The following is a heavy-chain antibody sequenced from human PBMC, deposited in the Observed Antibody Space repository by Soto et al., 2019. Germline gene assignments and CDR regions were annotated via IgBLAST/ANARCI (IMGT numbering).Heavy chain of an antibody. CDR1: GGSVSSGSYY. V-gene: IGHV4-61*01. CDR3: ARSQTGYSSSWYPYNWFDP. J-gene: IGHJ5*02. Sequence: QVQLQESGPGLVKPSETLSLTCTVSGGSVSSGSYYWSWIRQPPGKGLEWIGYIYYSGSTNYNPSLRSRVTISVDTSKNQFSLKRSSVTAADTAVYYCARSQTGYSSSWYPYNWFDPWGQGTLVTVSS. D-gene: IGHD6-13*01. CDR2: IYYSGST.